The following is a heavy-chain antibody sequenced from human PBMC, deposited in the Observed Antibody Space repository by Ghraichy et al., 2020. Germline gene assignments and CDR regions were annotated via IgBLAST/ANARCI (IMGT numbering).Heavy chain of an antibody. CDR1: GYSISSGYY. CDR3: ARDGPYYYDSSGNPNFDY. CDR2: IYHSGST. D-gene: IGHD3-22*01. J-gene: IGHJ4*02. V-gene: IGHV4-38-2*02. Sequence: ESLNISCAVSGYSISSGYYWGWIRQPPGKGLEWIGSIYHSGSTYYNPSLKSRVTISVDTSKNQFSLKLSSVTAADTAVYYCARDGPYYYDSSGNPNFDYWGQGTLVTVSS.